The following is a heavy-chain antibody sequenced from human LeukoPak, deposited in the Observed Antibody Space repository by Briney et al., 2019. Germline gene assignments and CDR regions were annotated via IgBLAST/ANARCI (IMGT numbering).Heavy chain of an antibody. D-gene: IGHD4-17*01. CDR3: AKDPNGDYVGAFDS. V-gene: IGHV3-23*01. CDR1: GLTFSNYA. CDR2: ITAGGGT. Sequence: GGSLRLSCAASGLTFSNYAMTWVRQAPGKGLEWISSITAGGGTSYTDSVKGRFTVYRDNSKNTLYLQMNSLRAGDTALYYCAKDPNGDYVGAFDSWGQGTMVTVSS. J-gene: IGHJ3*01.